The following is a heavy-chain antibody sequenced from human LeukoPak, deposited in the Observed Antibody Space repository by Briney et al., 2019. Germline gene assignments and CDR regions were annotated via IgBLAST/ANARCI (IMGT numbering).Heavy chain of an antibody. V-gene: IGHV3-7*03. CDR1: GFTFSSYW. Sequence: PGGSLRLSCAASGFTFSSYWMSWVRQAPGKGLEWVANIKQDGSEKYYVDSVKGRFTISRDNAKNSLYLQMNSLRAEDTAVYYCARVPGEYYYGMDVWGQGTTVTVSS. J-gene: IGHJ6*02. D-gene: IGHD3-16*01. CDR2: IKQDGSEK. CDR3: ARVPGEYYYGMDV.